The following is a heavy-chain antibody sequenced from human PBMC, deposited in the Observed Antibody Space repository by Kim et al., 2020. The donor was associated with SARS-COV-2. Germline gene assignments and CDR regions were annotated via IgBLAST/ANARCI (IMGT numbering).Heavy chain of an antibody. CDR1: EYTFHNYW. J-gene: IGHJ4*02. V-gene: IGHV5-51*01. CDR2: IYPGDSDT. CDR3: ARAPSGTFSPYYFDY. Sequence: GESLKISCKASEYTFHNYWIGWVRQMPGKGLQWLGIIYPGDSDTKYNPSVQGQVTISADWSLTTAYLKCSSLKASDTAIYYCARAPSGTFSPYYFDYWGQRTLVTVSS. D-gene: IGHD1-26*01.